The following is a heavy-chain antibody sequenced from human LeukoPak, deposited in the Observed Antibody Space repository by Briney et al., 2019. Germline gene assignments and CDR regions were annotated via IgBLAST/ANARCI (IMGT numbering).Heavy chain of an antibody. Sequence: ASVKVSCKVSGYTLTELSMHWVRQAPGKGLEWMGGFDPEDGETIYAQKFQSRVTMTEDTSTDTAYMELSSLRSEDTAVYYCATTPPLDYDSSGSLGYWGQGTLVTVSS. CDR2: FDPEDGET. J-gene: IGHJ4*02. V-gene: IGHV1-24*01. CDR1: GYTLTELS. CDR3: ATTPPLDYDSSGSLGY. D-gene: IGHD3-22*01.